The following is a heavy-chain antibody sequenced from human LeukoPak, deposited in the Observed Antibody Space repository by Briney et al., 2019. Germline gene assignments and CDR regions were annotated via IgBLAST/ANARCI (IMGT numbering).Heavy chain of an antibody. J-gene: IGHJ6*02. D-gene: IGHD2-8*01. CDR3: ASSGLGYCTNGALGCYYGMDV. CDR2: INSDGSST. CDR1: GFTFSSYW. Sequence: PGGSLRLSCAASGFTFSSYWMHWVRQAPGKGLVWVSRINSDGSSTSYADSVKGRFTISRDNAKNTLYLQMNSLRAEDRAVYYCASSGLGYCTNGALGCYYGMDVWGQGTTVTVSS. V-gene: IGHV3-74*01.